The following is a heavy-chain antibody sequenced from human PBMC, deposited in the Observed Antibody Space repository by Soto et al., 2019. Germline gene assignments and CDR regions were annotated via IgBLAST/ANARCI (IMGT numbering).Heavy chain of an antibody. CDR3: AKNHLYGTSWYGVSDY. Sequence: EVQLLESGGGLVQPGGSLRLSCAASGFTFRNFAMNWVRQAPGKGLEWVSSITSGGSTFYVDSVKGRFTIARDNSKDTLYVQMSSLRAADTAVYYCAKNHLYGTSWYGVSDYWGQGSLVTVSS. J-gene: IGHJ4*02. CDR1: GFTFRNFA. V-gene: IGHV3-23*01. D-gene: IGHD6-13*01. CDR2: ITSGGST.